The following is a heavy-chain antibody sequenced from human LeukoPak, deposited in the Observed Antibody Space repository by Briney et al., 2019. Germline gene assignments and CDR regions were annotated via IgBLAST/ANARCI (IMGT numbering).Heavy chain of an antibody. Sequence: PGGSLRLSCAASGFTFSSYWMSWVRQAPGKGLEWVANIKQDGSEKYYVDSVKGRFTISRDNAKNSLYLQMNSLRAEDTAVYYCAREPLVVITTEGFDYWGQGTLVTVSS. CDR3: AREPLVVITTEGFDY. D-gene: IGHD3-22*01. CDR1: GFTFSSYW. V-gene: IGHV3-7*01. J-gene: IGHJ4*02. CDR2: IKQDGSEK.